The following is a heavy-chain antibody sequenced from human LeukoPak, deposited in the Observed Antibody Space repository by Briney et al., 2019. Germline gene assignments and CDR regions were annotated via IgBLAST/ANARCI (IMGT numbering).Heavy chain of an antibody. CDR1: GFLFSSYG. V-gene: IGHV3-33*08. D-gene: IGHD2-15*01. CDR3: ARDYCSGGSCYSDY. CDR2: IWYDGSNK. Sequence: GGSLTLSCAASGFLFSSYGMHWVRQAPGKALEWVTVIWYDGSNKYYADSVKGRFTISRDNSKNTLYLQMNSLRAEDTAVYYCARDYCSGGSCYSDYWGQGTLVTVSS. J-gene: IGHJ4*02.